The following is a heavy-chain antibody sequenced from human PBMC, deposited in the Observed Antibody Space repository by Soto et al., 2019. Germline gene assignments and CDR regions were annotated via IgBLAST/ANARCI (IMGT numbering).Heavy chain of an antibody. CDR2: ISWNSGSI. D-gene: IGHD6-13*01. V-gene: IGHV3-9*01. CDR3: AKDMLPSRVPGCYYFDY. Sequence: GGSLRLSCAASGFTFDDYAMHWVRQAPGKGLEWVSGISWNSGSIGYADSVKGRFTISRDNAKNSLYLQMNSLRAEDTALYFCAKDMLPSRVPGCYYFDYWGQGTLVTVSS. CDR1: GFTFDDYA. J-gene: IGHJ4*02.